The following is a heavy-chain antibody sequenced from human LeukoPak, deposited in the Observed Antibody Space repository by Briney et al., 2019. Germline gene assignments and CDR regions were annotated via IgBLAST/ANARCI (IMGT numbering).Heavy chain of an antibody. V-gene: IGHV3-74*03. J-gene: IGHJ4*02. Sequence: GGSLRLSCAASGFTFSSNWMHWVRQGPGKGLVWVSRINSDGSSTMYADSVKGRFTISRDNAKNTLYLQMNSLRAEDTAVYYCARVLVAGTGWFDYWGQGTLVSVSS. CDR3: ARVLVAGTGWFDY. CDR2: INSDGSST. D-gene: IGHD1-7*01. CDR1: GFTFSSNW.